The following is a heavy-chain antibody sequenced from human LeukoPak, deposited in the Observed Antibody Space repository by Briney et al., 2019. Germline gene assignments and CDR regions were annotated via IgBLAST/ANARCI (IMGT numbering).Heavy chain of an antibody. Sequence: SETLSLTCTVSGGSISSYYWSWIRQPAGKGLEWIGRIYTSGSTNYNPSLKSRVTMSVDTSKNQFSLKLSSVTAADTAVYYCARSGGSGSYYINGWFDPWGQGTLVTVSS. V-gene: IGHV4-4*07. J-gene: IGHJ5*02. D-gene: IGHD3-10*01. CDR2: IYTSGST. CDR3: ARSGGSGSYYINGWFDP. CDR1: GGSISSYY.